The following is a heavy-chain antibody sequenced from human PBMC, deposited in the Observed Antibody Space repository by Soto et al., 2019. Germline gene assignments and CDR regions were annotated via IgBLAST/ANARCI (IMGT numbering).Heavy chain of an antibody. CDR1: GGSISSSSYY. V-gene: IGHV4-39*01. CDR2: IYYSGST. J-gene: IGHJ4*02. Sequence: PSETLSLTCTVSGGSISSSSYYWGWIRQPPGKGLEWIGSIYYSGSTYYNPSLKSRVTISVDTSKNQFSLKLSPVTAADTAVYYCARLFPRVVPAAIYFDYWGQGTLVTVSS. D-gene: IGHD2-2*01. CDR3: ARLFPRVVPAAIYFDY.